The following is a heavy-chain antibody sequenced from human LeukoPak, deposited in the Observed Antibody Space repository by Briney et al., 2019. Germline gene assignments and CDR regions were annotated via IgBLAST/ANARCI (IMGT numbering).Heavy chain of an antibody. D-gene: IGHD2-21*01. CDR1: GFSLNVSGVG. CDR2: IYWDNDK. V-gene: IGHV2-5*02. J-gene: IGHJ4*02. Sequence: SGPTLVKPTQTLTLTCTFSGFSLNVSGVGVGWFRQPPGKALEWLALIYWDNDKRYSPSLKSRLTITKDTSKNQVVLTMTNMDPVDTATYFCALRVIPDDTLDYWGQGTLVTVSS. CDR3: ALRVIPDDTLDY.